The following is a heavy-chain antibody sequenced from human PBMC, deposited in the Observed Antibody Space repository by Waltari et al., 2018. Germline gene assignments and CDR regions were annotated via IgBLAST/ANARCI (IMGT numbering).Heavy chain of an antibody. CDR3: ASPREGDSSGYYFGSGAFDI. CDR2: ISSSSRTI. CDR1: GFTFSSYS. Sequence: VQLVESGGGLVQPGGSLRLSCAASGFTFSSYSMNWVRQAPGKGLEWVSYISSSSRTIYYADSGKGRFTISRDNAKNSLYLQMNSLRAEDTAVYYCASPREGDSSGYYFGSGAFDIWGQGTMVTVSS. J-gene: IGHJ3*02. V-gene: IGHV3-48*04. D-gene: IGHD3-22*01.